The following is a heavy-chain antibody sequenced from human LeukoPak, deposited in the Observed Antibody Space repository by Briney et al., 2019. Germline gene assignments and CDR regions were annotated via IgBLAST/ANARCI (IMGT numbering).Heavy chain of an antibody. Sequence: GESLKISCQVSGYIFTNYWIGWVRQMHGKGLESMGIIYPADSDTTYSPSFQGQVTISADKSISTVYLQWSSLKASDTAMYYCARQSRDGSKTRGYYFDYWGPGTQVTVSS. V-gene: IGHV5-51*01. CDR2: IYPADSDT. J-gene: IGHJ4*02. CDR1: GYIFTNYW. D-gene: IGHD3-10*01. CDR3: ARQSRDGSKTRGYYFDY.